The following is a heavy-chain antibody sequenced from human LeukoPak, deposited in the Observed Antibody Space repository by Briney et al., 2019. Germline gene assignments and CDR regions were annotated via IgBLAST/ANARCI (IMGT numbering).Heavy chain of an antibody. CDR2: IYYSGST. V-gene: IGHV4-39*01. D-gene: IGHD2-8*01. J-gene: IGHJ4*02. CDR1: GGSISSSSYY. Sequence: KSSETMSLTCTVSGGSISSSSYYWGWIRQPPGKGLEWIGSIYYSGSTYYSPVLKSRVTISTDTSMNLYSLKLSAVTAADTAVYCASRHVCLFGYFAYWGQGTQVTVSS. CDR3: SRHVCLFGYFAY.